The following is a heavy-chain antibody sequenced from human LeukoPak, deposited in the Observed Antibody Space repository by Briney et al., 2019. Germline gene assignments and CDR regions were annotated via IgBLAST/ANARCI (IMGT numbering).Heavy chain of an antibody. J-gene: IGHJ3*02. CDR1: GFTFSSYA. D-gene: IGHD3-3*01. CDR2: ISGSGGST. Sequence: PGGSLRLSCAASGFTFSSYAMSWVRQAPGKGLEWVSAISGSGGSTYYADSVKGRFTISRDNSKNTLYLQMNSLRAEDTAVYYCAKDSYDFWSGYDDAFDIWGQGTMVTVSS. CDR3: AKDSYDFWSGYDDAFDI. V-gene: IGHV3-23*01.